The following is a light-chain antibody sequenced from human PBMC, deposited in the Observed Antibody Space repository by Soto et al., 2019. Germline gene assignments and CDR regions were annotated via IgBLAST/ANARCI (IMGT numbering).Light chain of an antibody. J-gene: IGKJ2*01. CDR3: QQYVSSPYT. Sequence: EIVLTQSPGTLSLSPGERATLSCRASQSVSSNYLAWYRQKPGQAPRLLIYGASNRATGIPDRFSGSGSGTDFTLTISRLEPEDFAVCYCQQYVSSPYTFGQGTKVEIK. CDR1: QSVSSNY. V-gene: IGKV3-20*01. CDR2: GAS.